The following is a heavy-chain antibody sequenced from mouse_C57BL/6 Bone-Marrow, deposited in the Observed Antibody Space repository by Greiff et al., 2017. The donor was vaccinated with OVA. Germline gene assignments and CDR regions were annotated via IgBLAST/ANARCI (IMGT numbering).Heavy chain of an antibody. V-gene: IGHV5-9-1*02. J-gene: IGHJ4*01. CDR2: ISSGGDYI. CDR1: GFTFSSYA. Sequence: VQLKESGEGLVKPGGSLKLSCAASGFTFSSYAMSWVRQTPEKRLEWVAYISSGGDYIYYADTVKGRFTISRDNARNTLYLQMSSLKSEDTAMYYCTRDGGPFYAMDYWGQGTSVTVSS. CDR3: TRDGGPFYAMDY. D-gene: IGHD2-3*01.